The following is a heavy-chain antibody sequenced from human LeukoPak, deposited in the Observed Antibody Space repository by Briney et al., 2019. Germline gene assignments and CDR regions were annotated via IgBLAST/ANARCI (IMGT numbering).Heavy chain of an antibody. CDR1: GGSFSGYY. J-gene: IGHJ5*02. D-gene: IGHD3-16*01. Sequence: SETLSLTCAVYGGSFSGYYWSWIRQPPGKGLEWIGEISHSGSTNYNPSLKSRVTISVDTSKNQFSLKLTSVTAADTAVYYCARHYGPWGQGTLVTVSS. CDR3: ARHYGP. CDR2: ISHSGST. V-gene: IGHV4-34*01.